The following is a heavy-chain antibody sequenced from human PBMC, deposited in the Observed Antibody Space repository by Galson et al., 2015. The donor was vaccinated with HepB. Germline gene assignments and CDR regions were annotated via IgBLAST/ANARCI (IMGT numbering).Heavy chain of an antibody. D-gene: IGHD3-3*01. CDR3: ARDPLPIFGVVIAAY. CDR1: GFVFSNYW. Sequence: LRLSCAASGFVFSNYWMSWVRQAPGKGLEWVAKIKKDGSEKYYIDSVKGRFTVSRDNAKNSVYLQMDSLRAEDTAVYYCARDPLPIFGVVIAAYWGQGVLVSVSA. J-gene: IGHJ4*02. V-gene: IGHV3-7*03. CDR2: IKKDGSEK.